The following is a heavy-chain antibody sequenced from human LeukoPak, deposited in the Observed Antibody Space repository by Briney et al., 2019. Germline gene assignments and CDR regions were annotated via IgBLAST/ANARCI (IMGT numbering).Heavy chain of an antibody. D-gene: IGHD2-2*03. V-gene: IGHV3-33*01. CDR1: GFTFSDYV. CDR3: ARDWIDRSLDY. CDR2: LRPHRNYE. J-gene: IGHJ4*02. Sequence: PGGSLRLSCAASGFTFSDYVIHWVRQAPGTGLEWVTVLRPHRNYESYGDSVQGQFTISRDDSKNTVSMQMQSLRDEDTDVYYCARDWIDRSLDYWGQGTLVTVSS.